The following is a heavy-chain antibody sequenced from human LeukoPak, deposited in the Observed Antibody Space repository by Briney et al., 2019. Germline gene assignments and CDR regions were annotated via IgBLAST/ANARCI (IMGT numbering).Heavy chain of an antibody. D-gene: IGHD6-13*01. CDR3: ARDAAGYESGGYNLPLGY. J-gene: IGHJ4*02. CDR1: GYSFTSYG. CDR2: ISTYNGST. V-gene: IGHV1-18*01. Sequence: GASVKVSCKASGYSFTSYGLTWVRRAPGQGLEWMGWISTYNGSTNYAQNFQCRITMTTDTPTSTAYMELRSLRFDDTAEYYCARDAAGYESGGYNLPLGYWGQGTLVTVSS.